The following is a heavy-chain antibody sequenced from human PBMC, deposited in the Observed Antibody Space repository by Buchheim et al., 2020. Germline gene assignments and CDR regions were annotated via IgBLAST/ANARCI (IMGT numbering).Heavy chain of an antibody. CDR2: INPSGGST. CDR3: ARENPEGKLVYGMDV. CDR1: GYTFTSYY. D-gene: IGHD2-8*02. J-gene: IGHJ6*02. Sequence: QVQLVQSGAEVKKPGASVKVSCKASGYTFTSYYMHWVRQAPGQGLEWMGIINPSGGSTSYAQKFQGRVTMTRDTSPSPVHMELSSLRSEDTAVYYCARENPEGKLVYGMDVWGQGTT. V-gene: IGHV1-46*01.